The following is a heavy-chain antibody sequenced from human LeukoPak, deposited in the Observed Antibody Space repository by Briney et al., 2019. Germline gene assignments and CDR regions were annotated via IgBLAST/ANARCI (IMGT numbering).Heavy chain of an antibody. J-gene: IGHJ6*02. CDR3: ARRRHANNGVDV. CDR1: GDSVSTTTSI. V-gene: IGHV6-1*01. Sequence: SQTLSLTCAISGDSVSTTTSIWNWIRQSPSRGLEWLGRTYYRSKWNYDYADSVKSRITISPDTSENQFSLQLQFVTPEDSAVYNCARRRHANNGVDVWGQGTTVTVSS. CDR2: TYYRSKWNY.